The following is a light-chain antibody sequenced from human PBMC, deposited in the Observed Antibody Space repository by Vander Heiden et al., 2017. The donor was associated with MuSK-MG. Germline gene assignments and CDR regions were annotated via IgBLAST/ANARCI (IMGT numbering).Light chain of an antibody. J-gene: IGKJ1*01. CDR2: AAS. CDR1: QGIGNY. CDR3: QQYNGYPRT. V-gene: IGKV1-16*01. Sequence: DIQLTQSPSSLSASVGDRVTITCRASQGIGNYLAWFQQKSGKAPQSLIYAASSLQSGVPSRFSGSGSGTDFTLTISSLQPDDFATYSCQQYNGYPRTFGQGTKVES.